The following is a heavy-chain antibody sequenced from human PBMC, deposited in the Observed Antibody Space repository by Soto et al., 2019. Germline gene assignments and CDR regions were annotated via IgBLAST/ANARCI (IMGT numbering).Heavy chain of an antibody. D-gene: IGHD1-1*01. V-gene: IGHV3-30*14. CDR1: GFTFDTYG. CDR3: ARVTPGNNLYYFSGLDV. J-gene: IGHJ6*04. CDR2: ISYEGSNT. Sequence: QVHLVESGGGVAQPGRSLRLSCVASGFTFDTYGIHWVRQAPGKGLQWVALISYEGSNTYYADSVRGRFTISSDNSKNILYLQIIALIADDTGVYYCARVTPGNNLYYFSGLDVWGGGTSVTVSS.